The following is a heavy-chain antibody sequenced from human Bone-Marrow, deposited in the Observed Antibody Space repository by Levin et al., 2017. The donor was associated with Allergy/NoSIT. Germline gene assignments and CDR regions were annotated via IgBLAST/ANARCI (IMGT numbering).Heavy chain of an antibody. CDR2: ISSSGSAT. CDR1: GFPFSSYS. V-gene: IGHV3-48*02. CDR3: ARAKSNYYGMGV. Sequence: LSLTCAASGFPFSSYSMNWVRQAPGKGLEWVSYISSSGSATYYADSVKGRFTISRDNAKNSLFLQMNSLRDEDTAVYYCARAKSNYYGMGVWGQGTTVTVSS. J-gene: IGHJ6*02.